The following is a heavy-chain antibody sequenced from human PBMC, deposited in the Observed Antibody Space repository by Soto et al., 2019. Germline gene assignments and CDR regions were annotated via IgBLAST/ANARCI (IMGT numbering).Heavy chain of an antibody. Sequence: QVQLVESGGGVVQPGRSLRLSCAASGFTFSSYGMHWVRQAPGKGLEWVAVIWYDGSNKYYADSVKGRFTISRENSKNTLYLQMNSLRVEDTAVYYCARVWDYCSGGSCSCLDYWGQGTLVTVSS. CDR1: GFTFSSYG. V-gene: IGHV3-33*01. D-gene: IGHD2-15*01. J-gene: IGHJ4*02. CDR2: IWYDGSNK. CDR3: ARVWDYCSGGSCSCLDY.